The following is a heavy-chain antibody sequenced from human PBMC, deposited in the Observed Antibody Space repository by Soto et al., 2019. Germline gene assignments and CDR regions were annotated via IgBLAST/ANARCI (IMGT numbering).Heavy chain of an antibody. CDR1: GYTFTSYA. J-gene: IGHJ4*02. D-gene: IGHD2-2*02. CDR3: AKSATVPAAIAY. CDR2: INAGNGNT. Sequence: QVQLMQSGAEVKKPGASVKVACKASGYTFTSYAMHWLRQAPGQRLEWMGWINAGNGNTKYSQKFQGRVTITRDTSASTAYMELSSLRSEDTAVYYCAKSATVPAAIAYWGQGTMVTVSS. V-gene: IGHV1-3*01.